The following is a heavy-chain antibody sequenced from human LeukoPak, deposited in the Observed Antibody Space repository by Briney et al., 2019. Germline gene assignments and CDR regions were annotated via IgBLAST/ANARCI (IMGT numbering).Heavy chain of an antibody. Sequence: SGGSLRLFCAASGFTFSSFPMSWVRQAPGKGLEWVSTISTSGSTPYYADSVKGRFTVSRDNSKNTLYLQMNSLRAEDTATYYCAKVLSGWYRGNDCGGQGTLVAVSS. CDR2: ISTSGSTP. CDR1: GFTFSSFP. J-gene: IGHJ4*02. CDR3: AKVLSGWYRGNDC. V-gene: IGHV3-23*01. D-gene: IGHD6-19*01.